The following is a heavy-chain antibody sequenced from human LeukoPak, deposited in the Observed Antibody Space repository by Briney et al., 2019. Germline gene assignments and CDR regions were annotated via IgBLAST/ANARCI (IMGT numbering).Heavy chain of an antibody. CDR3: AKEQGYSGYGQLDY. CDR2: ISYDGSNK. Sequence: GGSLRLSCAASGFTFSSYAMHWVRQAPGKGLEWVAVISYDGSNKYYADSVKGRFPISRDNSKNTLYLQMNSLRAEDTAVYYCAKEQGYSGYGQLDYWGQGTLVTVSS. CDR1: GFTFSSYA. J-gene: IGHJ4*02. V-gene: IGHV3-30-3*01. D-gene: IGHD5-12*01.